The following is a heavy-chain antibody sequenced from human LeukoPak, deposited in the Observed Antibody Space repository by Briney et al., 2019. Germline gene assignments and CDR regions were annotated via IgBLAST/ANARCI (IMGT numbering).Heavy chain of an antibody. D-gene: IGHD1-20*01. Sequence: PGGSLRLSCAASGFTFSSFAMHWVRQAPGKGLEYVSAISSNGGSTYYANSVKGRFTISRDNSKNTLWLQMNSPRVEDSALYYCAREPFNWNYFDYWGQGTLVTVSS. J-gene: IGHJ4*02. CDR3: AREPFNWNYFDY. CDR2: ISSNGGST. CDR1: GFTFSSFA. V-gene: IGHV3-64*01.